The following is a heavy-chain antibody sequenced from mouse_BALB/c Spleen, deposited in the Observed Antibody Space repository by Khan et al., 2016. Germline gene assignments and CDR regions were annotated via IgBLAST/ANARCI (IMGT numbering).Heavy chain of an antibody. CDR3: ASAWYSMDS. J-gene: IGHJ4*01. CDR1: GYTFSNYW. CDR2: ILPGSGYS. V-gene: IGHV1-9*01. Sequence: QVQLQQSGAELMKPGASVKISCKATGYTFSNYWIEWVKQRPGHGLEWIGDILPGSGYSNSNENLKGKATFTADAASNTAYMQIISLAFEDSAVYFCASAWYSMDSWSLASSVTSSS.